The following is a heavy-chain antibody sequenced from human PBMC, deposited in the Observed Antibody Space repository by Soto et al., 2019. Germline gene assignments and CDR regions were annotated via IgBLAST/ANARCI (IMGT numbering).Heavy chain of an antibody. D-gene: IGHD2-21*02. V-gene: IGHV3-7*03. CDR3: ARDHLILPAHDFFYGSDV. CDR1: GFTFSMYS. CDR2: IPQDGVDG. J-gene: IGHJ6*02. Sequence: LGGSLRLSCEVSGFTFSMYSMSWVRQSPGKGLEWVAKIPQDGVDGHYADSVKGRFIISRDNGKNSLHLQLNNLRAEDTAVYYCARDHLILPAHDFFYGSDVWGRGATVTVSS.